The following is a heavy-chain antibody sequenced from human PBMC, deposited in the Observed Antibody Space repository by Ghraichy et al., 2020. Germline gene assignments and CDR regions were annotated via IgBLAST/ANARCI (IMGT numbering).Heavy chain of an antibody. CDR3: ARGYFSSWYYFDL. D-gene: IGHD6-13*01. CDR1: RGSVSSNSHY. CDR2: IYYNGST. V-gene: IGHV4-61*01. J-gene: IGHJ4*02. Sequence: EPLNISCTVSRGSVSSNSHYWSWIRQPPGKEMQWIAYIYYNGSTNYNPSLKSRVAISMDASKNEFSLKLTSVTTADTAVYYCARGYFSSWYYFDLWGQGALVTVSS.